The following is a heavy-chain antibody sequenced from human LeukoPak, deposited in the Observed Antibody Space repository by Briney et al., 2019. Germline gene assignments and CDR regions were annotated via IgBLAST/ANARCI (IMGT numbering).Heavy chain of an antibody. Sequence: PGGSLRLSCAASGFTFSSNWMHWVRQAPGQGLVLVSRINSDGSRTNYADSVKGRFTISRDNAKNTLYLQMNSLQDEDTAVYYCARAGTGNTYGRFDDWGQGTLVTVSS. CDR1: GFTFSSNW. V-gene: IGHV3-74*01. J-gene: IGHJ4*02. D-gene: IGHD5-18*01. CDR2: INSDGSRT. CDR3: ARAGTGNTYGRFDD.